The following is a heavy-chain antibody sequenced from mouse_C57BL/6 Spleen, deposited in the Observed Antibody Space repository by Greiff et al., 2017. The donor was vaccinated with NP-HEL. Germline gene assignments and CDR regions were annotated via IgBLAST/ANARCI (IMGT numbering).Heavy chain of an antibody. J-gene: IGHJ3*01. CDR2: ISSGGDYI. Sequence: EVKLQESGEGLVKPGGSLKLSCAASGFTFSSYAMSWVRQTPEKRLEWVAYISSGGDYIYYADTVKGRFTISRDNARNTLYLQMSSLKSEDTAMYYCTRDQAYSPFAYWGQGTLVTVSA. V-gene: IGHV5-9-1*02. D-gene: IGHD2-10*01. CDR1: GFTFSSYA. CDR3: TRDQAYSPFAY.